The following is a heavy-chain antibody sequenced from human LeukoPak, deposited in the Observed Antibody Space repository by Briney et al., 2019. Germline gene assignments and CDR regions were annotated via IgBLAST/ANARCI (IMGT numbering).Heavy chain of an antibody. D-gene: IGHD3-10*01. J-gene: IGHJ4*02. Sequence: GGSLRLSCAASGFTFSSYSMNWVRQAPGKGLEWVSSISSSSSYIYYADSVKGRFTISRDNAKNSLYLQMNSLRAEDTAVYYCANPTAGWFGELRREWYFDYWGKGTLVTVSS. CDR1: GFTFSSYS. CDR3: ANPTAGWFGELRREWYFDY. V-gene: IGHV3-21*01. CDR2: ISSSSSYI.